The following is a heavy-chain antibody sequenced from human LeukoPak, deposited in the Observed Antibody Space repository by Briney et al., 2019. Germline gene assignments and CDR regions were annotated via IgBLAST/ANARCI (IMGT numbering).Heavy chain of an antibody. CDR2: ISGSGGST. CDR1: GFTFSSYA. Sequence: QPGGSLRLSCAASGFTFSSYAMSWVRQAPGKGLEWVSAISGSGGSTYYADSVKGRFTISRDNSKNTLYLQMNSLRAEDTAVYYCAKELIILPTGTVAFDIWGQGTMVPVSS. D-gene: IGHD1-1*01. J-gene: IGHJ3*02. CDR3: AKELIILPTGTVAFDI. V-gene: IGHV3-23*01.